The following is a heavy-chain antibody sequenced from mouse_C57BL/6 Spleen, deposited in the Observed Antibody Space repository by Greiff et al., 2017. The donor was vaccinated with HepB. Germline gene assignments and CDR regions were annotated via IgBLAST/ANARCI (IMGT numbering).Heavy chain of an antibody. CDR3: ARSGWGSSGGFAY. Sequence: VQLQQSGAELVRPGTSVKVSCKASGYAFTNYLIEWVKQRPGQGLEWIGVINPGSGGTNYNEKFKGKATLTADKSSSTAYMQLSSLTSEDSAVYFCARSGWGSSGGFAYWGQGTLVTVSA. J-gene: IGHJ3*01. CDR2: INPGSGGT. D-gene: IGHD3-2*02. V-gene: IGHV1-54*01. CDR1: GYAFTNYL.